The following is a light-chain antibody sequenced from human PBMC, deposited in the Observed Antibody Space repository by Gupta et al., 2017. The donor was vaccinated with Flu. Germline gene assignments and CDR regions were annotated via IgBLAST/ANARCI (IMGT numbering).Light chain of an antibody. CDR1: IVGNNI. V-gene: IGLV3-21*02. J-gene: IGLJ3*02. CDR2: EDG. CDR3: QVYASRSDQPV. Sequence: GQTTKVTCAAYIVGNNIVHWYQQTAAPPPVVVCDEDGDRPSGIPERFSCSKAATTATPSTSLVYAGDEAYYYGQVYASRSDQPVFGGGTKLTVL.